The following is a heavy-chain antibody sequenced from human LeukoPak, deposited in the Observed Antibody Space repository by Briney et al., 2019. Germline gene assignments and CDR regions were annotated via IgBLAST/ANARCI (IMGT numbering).Heavy chain of an antibody. CDR3: ARGWDSGTYYYGSGSYYNLYPLDY. D-gene: IGHD3-10*01. J-gene: IGHJ4*02. CDR2: LNWNGVST. CDR1: GFTFDDYD. Sequence: GGSLRLSCAASGFTFDDYDMSWVRQVPGKGLEWVCGLNWNGVSTGYADSVKGRFTISRDNAKNSLYLQMNSLRAEDTAVYYCARGWDSGTYYYGSGSYYNLYPLDYWGQGTLVTVSS. V-gene: IGHV3-20*04.